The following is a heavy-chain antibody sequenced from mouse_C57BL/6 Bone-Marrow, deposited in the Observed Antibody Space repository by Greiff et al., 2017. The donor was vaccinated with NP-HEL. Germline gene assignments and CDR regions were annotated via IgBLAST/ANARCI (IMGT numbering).Heavy chain of an antibody. CDR3: ARNYYGSSLWFAY. CDR2: IWTGGGT. V-gene: IGHV2-9-1*01. J-gene: IGHJ3*01. Sequence: VKLQESGPGLVAPSQSLSITCTVSGFSLTSYAISWVRQPPGKGLEWLGVIWTGGGTNYNSAPKSRLSISKDNSKSQVFLKMNSLQTDDTARYYCARNYYGSSLWFAYWGQGTLVTVSA. CDR1: GFSLTSYA. D-gene: IGHD1-1*01.